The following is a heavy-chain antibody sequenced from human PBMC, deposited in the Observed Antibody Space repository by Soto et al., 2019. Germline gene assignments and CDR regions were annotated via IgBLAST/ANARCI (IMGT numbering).Heavy chain of an antibody. Sequence: QVQLVQSGAEAKKRGASVRVSCKASGYTFTNYDINWVRQAPGQGVEWMGWMICNSGNTGYAQKFKGRVTMTRNTSVTTAYIVLSSLRSEDTAVYYCARGPWDDSSTYRIDYWGQGTLVSVSS. CDR1: GYTFTNYD. CDR3: ARGPWDDSSTYRIDY. CDR2: MICNSGNT. V-gene: IGHV1-8*01. D-gene: IGHD3-22*01. J-gene: IGHJ4*02.